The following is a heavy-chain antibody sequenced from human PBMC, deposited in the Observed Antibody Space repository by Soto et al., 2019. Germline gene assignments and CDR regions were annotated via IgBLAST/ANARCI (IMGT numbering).Heavy chain of an antibody. J-gene: IGHJ6*02. CDR1: GCSISSYY. CDR3: ARGSYYDIFTGSIPDASGMDA. V-gene: IGHV4-59*01. D-gene: IGHD3-9*01. Sequence: PAETLSLTCTVSGCSISSYYWSWIRQPPGKGLEWIGYIYYSGSTNYNPSLKSRVTISVDTSKNQFSLKLSSVTAADTAVYYCARGSYYDIFTGSIPDASGMDAWGQGTSLPISS. CDR2: IYYSGST.